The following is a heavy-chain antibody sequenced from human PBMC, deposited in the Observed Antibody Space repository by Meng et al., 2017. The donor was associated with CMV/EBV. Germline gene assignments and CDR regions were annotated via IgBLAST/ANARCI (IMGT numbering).Heavy chain of an antibody. CDR1: GGTFSSYA. V-gene: IGHV1-69*05. Sequence: SVKVSCKASGGTFSSYAISWVRQAPGQGLEWMGGIIPIFGTANYAQKFQGRVTITTDESTSTAHMELSSLRSEDTAVYYCARRALGYCSGTSCLYYYYGMDVWGQGTTVTVSS. CDR2: IIPIFGTA. CDR3: ARRALGYCSGTSCLYYYYGMDV. D-gene: IGHD2-2*01. J-gene: IGHJ6*02.